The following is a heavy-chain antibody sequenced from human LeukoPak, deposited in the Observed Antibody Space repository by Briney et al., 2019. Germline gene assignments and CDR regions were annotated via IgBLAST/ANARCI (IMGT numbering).Heavy chain of an antibody. J-gene: IGHJ4*02. CDR1: GFTLSNYA. CDR3: AREGSGRTFNFDY. D-gene: IGHD3-10*01. CDR2: LSAGGGGA. V-gene: IGHV3-23*01. Sequence: GGSLRLSCAVSGFTLSNYAMSWVRQAPGKGLQWVSALSAGGGGAFYADSVKGRFTISGDNSKNTLFLQMNSLRAEDTALYYCAREGSGRTFNFDYWGQGTLVTVSS.